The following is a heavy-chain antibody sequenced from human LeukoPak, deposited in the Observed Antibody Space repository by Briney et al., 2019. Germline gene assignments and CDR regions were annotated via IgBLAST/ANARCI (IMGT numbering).Heavy chain of an antibody. Sequence: SETLSLTCTVSGGSISTYYWNWIRQPPGKGLEWIGYIFYSGRTSYNPSLKSRVTLSVDTSKNWFSLRLTSVTAADTAVYYCARLVLTGYHKDAFDIWGQGTMVTVSS. V-gene: IGHV4-59*12. CDR1: GGSISTYY. J-gene: IGHJ3*02. D-gene: IGHD3-9*01. CDR2: IFYSGRT. CDR3: ARLVLTGYHKDAFDI.